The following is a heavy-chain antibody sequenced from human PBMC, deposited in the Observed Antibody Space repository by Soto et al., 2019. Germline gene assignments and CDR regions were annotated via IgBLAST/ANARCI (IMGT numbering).Heavy chain of an antibody. CDR3: ARSGVWEPRDY. Sequence: SVKVSCKASGYTFTSYAMHCVRQAPGQGLEWMGWISAYNGNTNYAQKLQGRVTMTTDTSTSTAYMELRSLRSDDTAVYYCARSGVWEPRDYWGQGTLVTVSS. V-gene: IGHV1-18*01. D-gene: IGHD1-26*01. CDR1: GYTFTSYA. CDR2: ISAYNGNT. J-gene: IGHJ4*02.